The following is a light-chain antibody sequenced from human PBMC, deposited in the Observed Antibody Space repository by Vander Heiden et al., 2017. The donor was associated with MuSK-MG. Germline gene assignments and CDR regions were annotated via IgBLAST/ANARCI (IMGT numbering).Light chain of an antibody. J-gene: IGLJ1*01. CDR1: SSNIGAGYD. Sequence: QSVLTQPPSVSGAPGQRVIISCTGSSSNIGAGYDVHWYHQVPGTAPKLLNYGNSNRPSGVPDRFSGSKSVTSASLAITGLQAEDEADYYCQSYDSSLSGYVFGPGTKVTVL. CDR2: GNS. V-gene: IGLV1-40*01. CDR3: QSYDSSLSGYV.